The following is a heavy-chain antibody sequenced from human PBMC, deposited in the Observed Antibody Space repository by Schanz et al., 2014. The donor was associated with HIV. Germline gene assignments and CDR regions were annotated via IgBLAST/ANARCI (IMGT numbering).Heavy chain of an antibody. CDR1: TETFNNFP. CDR3: ARRPARDLDV. V-gene: IGHV3-48*02. J-gene: IGHJ6*02. D-gene: IGHD2-21*01. CDR2: ISATSGVT. Sequence: DVQLVESGGGLVQRGGSLRLSCVASTETFNNFPMTWVRQAPGKGLEWVSEISATSGVTHYAESVMGRFTVSRDPAANSVYLEMKSLRDEDTAIYYCARRPARDLDVWGQGTTVTVSS.